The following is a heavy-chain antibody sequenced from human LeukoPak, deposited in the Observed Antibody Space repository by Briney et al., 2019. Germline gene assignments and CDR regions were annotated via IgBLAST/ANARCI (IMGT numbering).Heavy chain of an antibody. CDR2: ISYDGSNK. V-gene: IGHV3-30-3*01. CDR1: GFTFSSYA. J-gene: IGHJ3*02. D-gene: IGHD4-23*01. CDR3: ARDLDPLHGGNLDAFDI. Sequence: GGSLRLSCAASGFTFSSYAMHWVRQAPGKGLEWVAVISYDGSNKYYADSVKGRFTISRDNSKNTLYLQMNSLRAEDTAVYYCARDLDPLHGGNLDAFDIWGQGTMVTVSS.